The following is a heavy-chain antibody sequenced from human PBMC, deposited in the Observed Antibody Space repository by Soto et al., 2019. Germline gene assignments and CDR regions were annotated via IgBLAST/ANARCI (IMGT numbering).Heavy chain of an antibody. CDR3: TTEGGRDYYYGMDV. J-gene: IGHJ6*02. CDR1: GFTFSNAW. CDR2: IKSKTDGGTT. V-gene: IGHV3-15*07. Sequence: GGSLRLSCAASGFTFSNAWMNWVRQAPGKGLEWVGHIKSKTDGGTTDYAAPVKGRFTISRDDSKNTLYLQMNSLKTEDTAVYYCTTEGGRDYYYGMDVWGQGTTVTVSS.